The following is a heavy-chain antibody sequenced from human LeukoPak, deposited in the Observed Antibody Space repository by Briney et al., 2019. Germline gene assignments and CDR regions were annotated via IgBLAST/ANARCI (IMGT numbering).Heavy chain of an antibody. Sequence: GGPLRLSCAASGFTFSYYSMNWVRQAPGKGLELFSSISIIISYIYDAHSVKGPLTTSRDNAKKSLYLRMICMRAEETAVYYCARQSEGNYYDSSGYLSDYWGQGTLVTVSS. CDR1: GFTFSYYS. CDR2: ISIIISYI. V-gene: IGHV3-21*01. CDR3: ARQSEGNYYDSSGYLSDY. D-gene: IGHD3-22*01. J-gene: IGHJ4*02.